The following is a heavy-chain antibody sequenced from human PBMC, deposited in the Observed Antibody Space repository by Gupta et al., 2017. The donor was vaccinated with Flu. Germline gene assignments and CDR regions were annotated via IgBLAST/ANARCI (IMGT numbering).Heavy chain of an antibody. CDR3: ARGNYYDRSGYYAKN. V-gene: IGHV3-7*01. CDR2: IKQDGSEK. CDR1: GFTFNTYW. J-gene: IGHJ4*02. D-gene: IGHD3-22*01. Sequence: EVQLVESGGGLVQPGGSLRLSCAASGFTFNTYWMTWVRQAPGKGLEWVANIKQDGSEKYYVDSVKGRFTISRDNAQNSLHLQMNSLRAEDTAVYYCARGNYYDRSGYYAKNWGQGTLVTVSS.